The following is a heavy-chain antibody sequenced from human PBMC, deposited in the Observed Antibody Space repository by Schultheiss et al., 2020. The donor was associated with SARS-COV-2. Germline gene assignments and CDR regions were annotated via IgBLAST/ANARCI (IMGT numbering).Heavy chain of an antibody. CDR1: GGSISSYY. D-gene: IGHD1-1*01. J-gene: IGHJ4*02. CDR2: INHSGST. V-gene: IGHV4-34*01. CDR3: ARGKNWTPYYFDY. Sequence: SETLSLTCTVSGGSISSYYWSWIRQPPGKGLEWIGEINHSGSTNYNPSLKSRVTISVDTSKNQFSLKLSSVTAADTAVFYCARGKNWTPYYFDYWGQGTLVTVSS.